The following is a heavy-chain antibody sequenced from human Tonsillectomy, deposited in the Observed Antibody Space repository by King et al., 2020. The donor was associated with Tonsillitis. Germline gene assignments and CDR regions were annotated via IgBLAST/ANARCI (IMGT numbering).Heavy chain of an antibody. CDR2: IKSNLDGGTT. D-gene: IGHD3-3*01. CDR1: GFTFTNAW. CDR3: STPVEWLFNPNY. V-gene: IGHV3-15*01. J-gene: IGHJ4*02. Sequence: DVQLVESGGGLVKPGGSLRLSCAASGFTFTNAWMSWVRQAPGKGLEWVGRIKSNLDGGTTDYAAPVKGRFTISRDDSKNIVYLEMNSLKTEDTAVYYCSTPVEWLFNPNYWGQGTLVTVSS.